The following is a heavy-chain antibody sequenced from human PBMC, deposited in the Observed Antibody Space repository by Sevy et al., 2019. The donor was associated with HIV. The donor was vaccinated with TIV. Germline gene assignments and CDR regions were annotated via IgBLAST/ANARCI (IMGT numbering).Heavy chain of an antibody. CDR1: GGSFSGFY. CDR3: ARAGYCTGGSCFRRYFDY. Sequence: SETLSLTCAVYGGSFSGFYWSWIRQPPGMGLEWIGEIDHSGSTNDNPSLKSRVTLSVDTSESQFSLNLTSVSAADTAVYYCARAGYCTGGSCFRRYFDYWGQGTRVTVSS. V-gene: IGHV4-34*01. J-gene: IGHJ4*02. CDR2: IDHSGST. D-gene: IGHD2-8*02.